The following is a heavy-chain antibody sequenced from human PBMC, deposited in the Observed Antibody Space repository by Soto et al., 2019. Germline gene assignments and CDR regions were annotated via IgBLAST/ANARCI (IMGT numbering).Heavy chain of an antibody. Sequence: QVRLQQWGAGLLKPSETLSLTCAVSGGSFSGYYWSWIRQPPGKGLEWIGKFNHSGSTNYNPSLKSRVTISVDTSKNQFSLKLNSVTAADTAVYYCARGGDCGGDCSPQENWFDPWGQGTRVTVSS. J-gene: IGHJ5*02. D-gene: IGHD2-21*02. CDR1: GGSFSGYY. V-gene: IGHV4-34*01. CDR3: ARGGDCGGDCSPQENWFDP. CDR2: FNHSGST.